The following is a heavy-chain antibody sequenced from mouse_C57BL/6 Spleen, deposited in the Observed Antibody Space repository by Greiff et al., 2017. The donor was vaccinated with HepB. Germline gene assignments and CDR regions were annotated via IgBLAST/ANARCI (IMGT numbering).Heavy chain of an antibody. D-gene: IGHD1-1*01. J-gene: IGHJ1*03. Sequence: QVHVKQSGAELARPGASVKLSCKASGYTFTSYGISWVKQRTGQGLEWIGEIYPRSGNTYYNEKFKGKATLTADKSSSTAYMELRSLTSEDSAVYFCAREVSYYGSSYDWYFDVWGTGTTVTVSS. CDR2: IYPRSGNT. V-gene: IGHV1-81*01. CDR1: GYTFTSYG. CDR3: AREVSYYGSSYDWYFDV.